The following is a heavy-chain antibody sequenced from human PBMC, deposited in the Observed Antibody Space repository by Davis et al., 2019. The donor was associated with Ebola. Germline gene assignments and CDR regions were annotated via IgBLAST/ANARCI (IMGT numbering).Heavy chain of an antibody. CDR3: ARAPAGYCSSTSCYYFDY. D-gene: IGHD2-2*01. CDR1: GFTFSSYG. V-gene: IGHV3-33*01. J-gene: IGHJ4*02. Sequence: PGGSLRLSCAASGFTFSSYGMHWVRQAPGKGLEWVAVIWYDGSNKYYADSVKGRFTISRDNSKNTLYLQMNSLRAEDTAVYYCARAPAGYCSSTSCYYFDYWGQGTLVTVSS. CDR2: IWYDGSNK.